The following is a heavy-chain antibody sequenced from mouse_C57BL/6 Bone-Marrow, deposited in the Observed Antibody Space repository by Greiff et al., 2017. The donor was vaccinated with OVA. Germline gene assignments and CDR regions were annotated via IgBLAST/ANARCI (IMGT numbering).Heavy chain of an antibody. Sequence: QVQLKESGPELVKPGASVKISCKASGYAFSSSWMDWVKQRPGKGLEWIGRIYPGDGDTNYNGKFKGKATLTADKSSSTAYMQLSSLTSEDSAVYFCAREDWDRAMDYWGQGTSVTVSS. CDR2: IYPGDGDT. CDR1: GYAFSSSW. J-gene: IGHJ4*01. CDR3: AREDWDRAMDY. D-gene: IGHD4-1*01. V-gene: IGHV1-82*01.